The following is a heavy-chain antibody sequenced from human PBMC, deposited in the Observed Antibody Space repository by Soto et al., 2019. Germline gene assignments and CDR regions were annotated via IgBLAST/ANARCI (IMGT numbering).Heavy chain of an antibody. J-gene: IGHJ4*02. CDR2: IWYDGSNK. CDR1: GFTFSSYG. V-gene: IGHV3-33*01. CDR3: ARLWKEPDY. Sequence: QVQLVESGGGVVQPGRSLRLSCAASGFTFSSYGMHWVRQAPCKGLEWVAVIWYDGSNKYYADSVKGRFTISRDNSKNTLYLQMNSLRAEDTAVYYCARLWKEPDYWGQGTLVTVSS. D-gene: IGHD1-1*01.